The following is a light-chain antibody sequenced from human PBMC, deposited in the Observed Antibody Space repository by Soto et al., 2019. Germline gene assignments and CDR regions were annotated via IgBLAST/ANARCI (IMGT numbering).Light chain of an antibody. CDR3: NSYTNSSAVV. J-gene: IGLJ2*01. CDR1: RDDIGAYDY. V-gene: IGLV2-14*01. CDR2: EVT. Sequence: QSVLTQPASVSGSPGQSITISCAGTRDDIGAYDYVSWYQQHPGNAPELLVYEVTNRPSGVSDRFSGSKSGNTASLTISGLQAEDEADYYCNSYTNSSAVVFGGGTKGTVL.